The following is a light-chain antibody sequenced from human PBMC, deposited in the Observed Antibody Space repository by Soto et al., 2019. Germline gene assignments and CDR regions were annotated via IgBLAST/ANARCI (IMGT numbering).Light chain of an antibody. CDR2: GAS. Sequence: EIVMTQSPATLSVSPGERATLSCRASQSVSSNLAWYQQKPGQAPRLLIYGASTRATGIPDRFSGSGSGTEFTLTISSLQSEDFAVYYCQQYNNWRCAFGQGTKVEIE. CDR3: QQYNNWRCA. CDR1: QSVSSN. V-gene: IGKV3-15*01. J-gene: IGKJ1*01.